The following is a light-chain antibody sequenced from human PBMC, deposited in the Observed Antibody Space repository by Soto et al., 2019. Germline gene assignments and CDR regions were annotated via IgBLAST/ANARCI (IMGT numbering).Light chain of an antibody. J-gene: IGLJ2*01. Sequence: QSVLTQPASVSGSPGQSITISCAGSISDVGSYVYVSWYQQHPGKAPKLILYEVSDRPSGVSNRFSGSKSGNTASLTISGLQAEDEADYFCSSFTTTGTLLFGGGTKLTVL. CDR1: ISDVGSYVY. CDR3: SSFTTTGTLL. CDR2: EVS. V-gene: IGLV2-14*01.